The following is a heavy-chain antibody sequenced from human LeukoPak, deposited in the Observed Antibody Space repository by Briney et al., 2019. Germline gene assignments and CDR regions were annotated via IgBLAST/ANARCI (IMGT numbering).Heavy chain of an antibody. Sequence: SETLSLTCTVSGGSISSYYWSWIRQPPGKGLEWIGYIYYSGSTNYNPSLKSRVTIPVDTSKNQFSLKPSSVAAADTAVYYCARHYGSSSYYYYYGMDVWGQGTTVTVSS. D-gene: IGHD6-13*01. CDR3: ARHYGSSSYYYYYGMDV. CDR2: IYYSGST. V-gene: IGHV4-59*08. J-gene: IGHJ6*02. CDR1: GGSISSYY.